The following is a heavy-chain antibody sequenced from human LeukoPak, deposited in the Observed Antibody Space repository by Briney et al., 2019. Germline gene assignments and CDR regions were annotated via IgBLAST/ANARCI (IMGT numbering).Heavy chain of an antibody. Sequence: GASVKVSCKASGYTFTGYYMHWVRQAPGQGLEWMGWINPNSGGTNYAQKFQGRVTMTRDTSISTAYMELSRLRSDDTAVYYCARGARAFGVVIYYYYYYMDVWGKGTTVTVSS. J-gene: IGHJ6*03. CDR1: GYTFTGYY. D-gene: IGHD3-3*01. CDR3: ARGARAFGVVIYYYYYYMDV. V-gene: IGHV1-2*02. CDR2: INPNSGGT.